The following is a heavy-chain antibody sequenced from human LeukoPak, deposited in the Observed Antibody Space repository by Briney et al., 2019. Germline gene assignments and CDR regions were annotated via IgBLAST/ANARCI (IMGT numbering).Heavy chain of an antibody. D-gene: IGHD3-16*02. J-gene: IGHJ4*02. CDR2: ISSSSSYI. CDR3: ARGGVIVFDY. V-gene: IGHV3-21*01. Sequence: GGSLRLSCAASGFTFSSYSMNWVRQAPGKGLEWVASISSSSSYIYYADSVKGRFTISRDNAKNSLYLQMNSLRAEDTAVYYCARGGVIVFDYWGQGTLVTVSS. CDR1: GFTFSSYS.